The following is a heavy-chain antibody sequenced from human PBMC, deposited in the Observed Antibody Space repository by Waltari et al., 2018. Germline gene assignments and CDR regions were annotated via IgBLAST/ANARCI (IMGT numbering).Heavy chain of an antibody. CDR3: AREDNVYNWFDS. D-gene: IGHD3-10*02. V-gene: IGHV3-7*01. Sequence: EVQLVESGGGLVQRGGSLRLSCESSGFPFSSDWMSWVRKAPGEGLEWVANIKHDGSEKDNLDSVKGRFTISRDNAKNSLFLQMNSLRVEDTAVYYCAREDNVYNWFDSWGQGTLVTVSS. CDR1: GFPFSSDW. J-gene: IGHJ5*01. CDR2: IKHDGSEK.